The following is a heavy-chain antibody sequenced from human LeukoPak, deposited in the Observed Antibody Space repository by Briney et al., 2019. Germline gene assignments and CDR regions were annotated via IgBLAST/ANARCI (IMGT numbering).Heavy chain of an antibody. Sequence: PGGSLRLSCVVSGFTFRSYGFHWVRQAPGKGLEWVAFISDDRSDIRYADSVKGRFTISRDNSKNTLYLQMNSLRAEDTAVYYCAREIGVRGVIINPPFDYWGQGTLVTVSS. V-gene: IGHV3-30*03. J-gene: IGHJ4*02. CDR1: GFTFRSYG. D-gene: IGHD3-10*01. CDR2: ISDDRSDI. CDR3: AREIGVRGVIINPPFDY.